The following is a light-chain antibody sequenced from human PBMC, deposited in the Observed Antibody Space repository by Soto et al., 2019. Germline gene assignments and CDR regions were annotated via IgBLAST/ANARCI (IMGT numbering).Light chain of an antibody. Sequence: EIVMTQSPATLSVSPGERATLYCRASQSGSSSLAWYQQKPGQAPRLLIYGASTRATGIPDRFSGSGSGTEFTLTIRSLQSEDFAVYYCQQYKNWPPPITFGQGTRLEMK. CDR2: GAS. J-gene: IGKJ5*01. CDR3: QQYKNWPPPIT. V-gene: IGKV3-15*01. CDR1: QSGSSS.